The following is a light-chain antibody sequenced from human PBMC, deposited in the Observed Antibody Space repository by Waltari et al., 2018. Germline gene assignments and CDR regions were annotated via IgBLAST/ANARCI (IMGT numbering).Light chain of an antibody. CDR2: EAS. Sequence: VMTQSPATLSVSQGGRATLSCRASQSISINMVWYQQRPGQAPRLLIYEASMRATDIPARFSGSGSGTEFTLTISSVQSEDAAVYYCQQFNDWPRTFGQGTKVEIK. J-gene: IGKJ1*01. CDR1: QSISIN. V-gene: IGKV3-15*01. CDR3: QQFNDWPRT.